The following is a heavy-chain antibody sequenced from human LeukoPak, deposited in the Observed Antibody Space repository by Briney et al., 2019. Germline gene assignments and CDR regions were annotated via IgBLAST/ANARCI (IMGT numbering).Heavy chain of an antibody. CDR1: GGSISSSSYY. V-gene: IGHV4-39*01. CDR2: IYYSGST. D-gene: IGHD2-2*02. Sequence: SETLSLTCTVSGGSISSSSYYWGWIRQPPGKGLEWIGSIYYSGSTYYNPSLKSRVTISVDTSKNQFSLKLSSVTAADTAVYYCARPDCSSTSCYRSLGAFDIWGQGTMVTVSS. CDR3: ARPDCSSTSCYRSLGAFDI. J-gene: IGHJ3*02.